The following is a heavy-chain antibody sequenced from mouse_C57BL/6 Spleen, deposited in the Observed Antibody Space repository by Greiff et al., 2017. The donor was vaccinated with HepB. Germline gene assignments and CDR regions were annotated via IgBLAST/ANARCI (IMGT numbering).Heavy chain of an antibody. CDR2: IYPRSGNT. V-gene: IGHV1-81*01. D-gene: IGHD3-2*02. CDR3: ARIKTAQATAWFAY. J-gene: IGHJ3*01. CDR1: GYTFTSYG. Sequence: QVQLQHSGAELARPGASVKLSCKASGYTFTSYGISWVKQRTGQGLEWIGEIYPRSGNTYYNEKFKGKATLTADKSSSTAYMELRSLTSEDSAVYFCARIKTAQATAWFAYWGQGTLVTVSA.